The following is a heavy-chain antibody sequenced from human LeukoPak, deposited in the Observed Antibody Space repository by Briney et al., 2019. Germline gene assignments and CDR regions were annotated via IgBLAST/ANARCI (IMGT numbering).Heavy chain of an antibody. CDR3: AKVLQYSSSWYVLDY. Sequence: GGSLRLSCAASGFTFSNYGMHWVRQAPGKGLEWVAVASYDGINAYYGGSVKGRFTISRDNSKNTAYLQMNSLRAEDTAVYYCAKVLQYSSSWYVLDYWGQGTLVTVSS. J-gene: IGHJ4*02. D-gene: IGHD6-13*01. CDR2: ASYDGINA. V-gene: IGHV3-30*18. CDR1: GFTFSNYG.